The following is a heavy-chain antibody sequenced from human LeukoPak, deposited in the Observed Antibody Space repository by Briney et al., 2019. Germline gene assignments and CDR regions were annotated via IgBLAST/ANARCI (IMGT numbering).Heavy chain of an antibody. D-gene: IGHD3-10*01. CDR2: INHSGST. CDR3: ARKRGFYGSGSSSPFDY. Sequence: SETLSLTCAVYGGSFSGYYWSWIRQPPGKGLEWIGEINHSGSTNYNPSLKSRVTISVDTSKNQFSLKLSSVTAADTAVYYCARKRGFYGSGSSSPFDYWGLGTLVTVSS. CDR1: GGSFSGYY. J-gene: IGHJ4*02. V-gene: IGHV4-34*01.